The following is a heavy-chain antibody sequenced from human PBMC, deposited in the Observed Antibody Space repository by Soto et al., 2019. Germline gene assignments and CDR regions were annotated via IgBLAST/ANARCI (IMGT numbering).Heavy chain of an antibody. Sequence: GGSLRLSCAASGFTFSSYAMHWVRQAPGKGLEWVAVISYDGNNKYYADSVKGRFTISRDNSKNTLYLQMNSLRAEDTAVYYCARARAKCGGDCPEYFQHWGQGTLVTSPQ. J-gene: IGHJ1*01. CDR1: GFTFSSYA. CDR3: ARARAKCGGDCPEYFQH. D-gene: IGHD2-21*02. CDR2: ISYDGNNK. V-gene: IGHV3-30-3*01.